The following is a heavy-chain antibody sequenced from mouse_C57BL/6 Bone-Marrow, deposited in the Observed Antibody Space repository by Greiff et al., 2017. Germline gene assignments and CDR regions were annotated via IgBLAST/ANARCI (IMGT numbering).Heavy chain of an antibody. Sequence: VQLQQSGAALVKPGASVKLSCTASGFTIKDYYIHWVKQRTEQGLEWIGRIDPEDGETKYAPKVQYKATITADTSSNTAYLQLSSLTSEDTAVYYCTRSLSYYGTNYWGQGTTLTVTS. V-gene: IGHV14-2*01. D-gene: IGHD1-1*01. J-gene: IGHJ2*01. CDR2: IDPEDGET. CDR3: TRSLSYYGTNY. CDR1: GFTIKDYY.